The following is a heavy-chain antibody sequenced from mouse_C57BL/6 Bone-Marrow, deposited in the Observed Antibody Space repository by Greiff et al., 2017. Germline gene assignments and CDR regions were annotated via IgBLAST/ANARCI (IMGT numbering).Heavy chain of an antibody. Sequence: VQLVESGAELVRPGASVKLSCKASGYTFTDYYINWVKQRPGQGLEWIARIYPGSGNTYYNEKFKGKATLTAEKSSSTAYMQLSSLTSEDSAVYFGAGVSYYVNVLFDDWGKGTTLTVSS. CDR3: AGVSYYVNVLFDD. CDR1: GYTFTDYY. CDR2: IYPGSGNT. J-gene: IGHJ2*01. V-gene: IGHV1-76*01. D-gene: IGHD2-1*01.